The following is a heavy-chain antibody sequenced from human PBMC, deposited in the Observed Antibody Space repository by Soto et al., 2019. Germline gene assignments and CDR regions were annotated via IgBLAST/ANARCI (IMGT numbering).Heavy chain of an antibody. D-gene: IGHD3-22*01. CDR2: ISSYNGNT. CDR1: GYTFTNYG. Sequence: QIQLVQSGAEVKKPGASVKVSCKTSGYTFTNYGVTWVRQAPGQGLEWMGWISSYNGNTNHVEKFQSRVTITTDTSTSTAYLELRSLTSDDTAVYFCSRFCITNSCYYSYTPFFDYWGQGTLITVSS. CDR3: SRFCITNSCYYSYTPFFDY. J-gene: IGHJ4*02. V-gene: IGHV1-18*04.